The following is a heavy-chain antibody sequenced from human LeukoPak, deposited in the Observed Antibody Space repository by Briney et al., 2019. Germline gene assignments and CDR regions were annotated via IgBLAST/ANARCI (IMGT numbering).Heavy chain of an antibody. CDR1: GFTFSSYW. CDR3: ARSNQADDY. J-gene: IGHJ4*02. D-gene: IGHD1-14*01. CDR2: INPGGRST. Sequence: PGGSLRLSCAASGFTFSSYWMHWVRHVPGKGLVWVSRINPGGRSTAYADSVKGRLTISRDNAENTLYLQMDSLRAEDTAVYYCARSNQADDYWGQGTLVTVS. V-gene: IGHV3-74*01.